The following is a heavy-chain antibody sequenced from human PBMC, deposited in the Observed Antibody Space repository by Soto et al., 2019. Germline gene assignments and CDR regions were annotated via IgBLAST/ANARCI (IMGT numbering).Heavy chain of an antibody. J-gene: IGHJ4*02. D-gene: IGHD1-26*01. V-gene: IGHV4-34*01. CDR2: INHSGST. Sequence: QVQLQQWGAGLLKPSETLSLTCAVYGGSFSGYYWSWIRQPPGKGLEWIGEINHSGSTNYNPSLKSRVTISVDTSKNQFSLKLSSVTAADTAVYYCARLPYSGSYFHYWGQGTLVTVSS. CDR3: ARLPYSGSYFHY. CDR1: GGSFSGYY.